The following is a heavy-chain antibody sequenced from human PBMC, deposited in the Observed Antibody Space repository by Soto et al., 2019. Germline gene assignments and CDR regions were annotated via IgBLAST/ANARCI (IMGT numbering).Heavy chain of an antibody. V-gene: IGHV4-30-4*01. Sequence: SETVSLTXTVSGGSISSGDYYWSWIRQPPGKGLEWIGYIYYSGSTYYNPSLKSRVTISVDTSKNQFSLKLSSVTAADTAVYYCARAPQHYDYIWGSYRYTESWGQGTLVTVSS. CDR2: IYYSGST. CDR1: GGSISSGDYY. CDR3: ARAPQHYDYIWGSYRYTES. J-gene: IGHJ4*02. D-gene: IGHD3-16*02.